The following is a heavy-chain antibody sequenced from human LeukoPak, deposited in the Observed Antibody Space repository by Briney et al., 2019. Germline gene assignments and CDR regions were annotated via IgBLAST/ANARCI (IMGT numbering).Heavy chain of an antibody. V-gene: IGHV3-73*01. J-gene: IGHJ3*02. CDR1: GFTFSGSA. CDR2: IRSKANSYAT. CDR3: ARGRGVTPVVRAFDI. D-gene: IGHD4-23*01. Sequence: GGSLRLSCAASGFTFSGSAMHWVRQASGKGLEWVGRIRSKANSYATAYAASVKGRFTISRDNAKNSLYLQMNSLRAEDTAVYYCARGRGVTPVVRAFDIWGQGTMVTVSS.